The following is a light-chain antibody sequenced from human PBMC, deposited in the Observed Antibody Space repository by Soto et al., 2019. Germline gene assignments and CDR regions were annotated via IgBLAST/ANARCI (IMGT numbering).Light chain of an antibody. CDR3: QQVKNYPRT. CDR2: AAA. V-gene: IGKV1-9*01. Sequence: DIQLTQSPSTLSASVGDRVTITCRASQSINGWLAWYQQKPGQAPNLLIYAAAYLQSGVPSRFSGSRSETEFTLTITSLQPEDFATCYCQQVKNYPRTFGQGTKVDIK. CDR1: QSINGW. J-gene: IGKJ1*01.